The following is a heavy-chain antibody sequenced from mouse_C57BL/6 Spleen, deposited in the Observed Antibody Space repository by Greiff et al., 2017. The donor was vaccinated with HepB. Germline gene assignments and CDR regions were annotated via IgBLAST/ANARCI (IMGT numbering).Heavy chain of an antibody. Sequence: DVRLVESGGGLVKPGGSLKLSCAASGFTFSDYGMHWVRQAPEKGLEWVAYISSGSSTIYYADTVKGRFTISRDNAKNTLFLQMTSLRSEDKAMYYCARDYDGYYDYAMDYWGQGSSVTVSS. CDR3: ARDYDGYYDYAMDY. CDR1: GFTFSDYG. D-gene: IGHD2-3*01. J-gene: IGHJ4*01. CDR2: ISSGSSTI. V-gene: IGHV5-17*01.